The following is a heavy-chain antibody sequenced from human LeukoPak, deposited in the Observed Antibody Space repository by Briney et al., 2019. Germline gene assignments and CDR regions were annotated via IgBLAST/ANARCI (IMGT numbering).Heavy chain of an antibody. Sequence: SETLSLTCTVSGGSISSYYWSWIRQPPGKGLEWIGYIYHSGSTYYNPSLKSRVTISVDRSKNQFSLKLSSVTAADTAVYYCARHGSPGGGYYMDVWGKGTTVTVSS. V-gene: IGHV4-59*12. CDR3: ARHGSPGGGYYMDV. CDR2: IYHSGST. CDR1: GGSISSYY. J-gene: IGHJ6*03. D-gene: IGHD3-10*01.